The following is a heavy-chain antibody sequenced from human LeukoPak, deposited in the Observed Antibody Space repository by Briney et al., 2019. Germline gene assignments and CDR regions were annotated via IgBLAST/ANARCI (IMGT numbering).Heavy chain of an antibody. J-gene: IGHJ5*02. CDR3: ARDRSIVDHWFDP. V-gene: IGHV4-31*03. CDR2: IYYSGSA. D-gene: IGHD2-15*01. CDR1: GGSINSGGYY. Sequence: SETLSLTCTVSGGSINSGGYYWSWIRQHPGKGLEWIGYIYYSGSAYYNPSLKSRVTISVDTSKNQFSLKLSSVTAADTAMYYCARDRSIVDHWFDPWGQGTLVTVSS.